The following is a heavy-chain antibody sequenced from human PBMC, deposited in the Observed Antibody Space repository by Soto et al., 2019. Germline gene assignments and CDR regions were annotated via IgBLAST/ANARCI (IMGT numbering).Heavy chain of an antibody. J-gene: IGHJ5*02. CDR2: INHSGST. V-gene: IGHV4-34*01. CDR1: GGSFSGYY. D-gene: IGHD6-19*01. CDR3: ASAEQWRKNWFDP. Sequence: SETLSLTCAVYGGSFSGYYGSWIRQPPGKGLEWIGEINHSGSTNSTPSLKSRVTISVDTSKNQFSLKLSSVTAADTAVYYCASAEQWRKNWFDPWGQGTLVT.